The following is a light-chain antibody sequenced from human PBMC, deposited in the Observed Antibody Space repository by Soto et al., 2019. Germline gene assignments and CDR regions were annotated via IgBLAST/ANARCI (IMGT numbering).Light chain of an antibody. CDR1: QSISSW. V-gene: IGKV1-5*03. J-gene: IGKJ1*01. CDR3: QHYNSYSEA. Sequence: DIQMTQSPSTLSASVGDRVTLTCRASQSISSWLAWYQQKPGKAPKLLIYRASILESGVPSRFSGSGFGTEFTLTISNLQPDDFATYYCQHYNSYSEAFGQGTKVDI. CDR2: RAS.